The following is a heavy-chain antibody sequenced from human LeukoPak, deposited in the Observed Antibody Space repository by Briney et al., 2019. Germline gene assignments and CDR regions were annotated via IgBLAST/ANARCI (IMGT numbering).Heavy chain of an antibody. V-gene: IGHV1-69*06. CDR1: GGTFSSYA. J-gene: IGHJ4*02. CDR2: IIPIFGTA. Sequence: SVKVSCKASGGTFSSYAISWVRQAPGQGLEWMGGIIPIFGTANYAQKFQGRVTVTADKSTSTAYMELSSLRSEDTAVYYCARGPGHGWYECNYWGQGTLVTVSS. CDR3: ARGPGHGWYECNY. D-gene: IGHD6-19*01.